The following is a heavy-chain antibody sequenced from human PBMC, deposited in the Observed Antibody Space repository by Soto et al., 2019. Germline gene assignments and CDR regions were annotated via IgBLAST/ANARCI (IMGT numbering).Heavy chain of an antibody. CDR2: IIPIFGTA. CDR3: AGSFKYGSGTFDALDV. CDR1: GGTSSDYA. V-gene: IGHV1-69*01. J-gene: IGHJ3*01. Sequence: QVLLVQSGTEVKKPGSSVKVSCQASGGTSSDYALTWVRQAPGQGLEWMGGIIPIFGTANYAQRFQGRVSITADESSRTAYMELSSLKSEDPAVYYCAGSFKYGSGTFDALDVWGHGTMVMVAS. D-gene: IGHD3-10*01.